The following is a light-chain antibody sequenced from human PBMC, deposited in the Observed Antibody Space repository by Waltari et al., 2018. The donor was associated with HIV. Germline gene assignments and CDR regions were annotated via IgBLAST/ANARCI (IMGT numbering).Light chain of an antibody. CDR1: SSLITCSA. Sequence: QFVLTPPPSASGTPAQWLTIYSSGSSSLITCSAVKWFQHLPGTAPKLLSHGGNRRPSGGPERFSGFNFGTSASLAISGLQSEDEADYYCAVWHDSLKVLVFGGGTRLTVL. V-gene: IGLV1-44*01. J-gene: IGLJ2*01. CDR3: AVWHDSLKVLV. CDR2: GGN.